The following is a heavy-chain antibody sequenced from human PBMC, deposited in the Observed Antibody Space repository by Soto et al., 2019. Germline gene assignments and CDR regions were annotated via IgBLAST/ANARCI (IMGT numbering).Heavy chain of an antibody. Sequence: QVQLVESGGGVVQPGRSLRLSCAASGFTFSSYGMHWVRQAPGKGLEWVAVISYDGSNKYYADSVKGRFTISRDNSKNTLYLQMNSLRAEDTAVYYCAKDLELVGARDAFDIWGQGTMVTVSS. CDR3: AKDLELVGARDAFDI. V-gene: IGHV3-30*18. CDR2: ISYDGSNK. CDR1: GFTFSSYG. D-gene: IGHD1-1*01. J-gene: IGHJ3*02.